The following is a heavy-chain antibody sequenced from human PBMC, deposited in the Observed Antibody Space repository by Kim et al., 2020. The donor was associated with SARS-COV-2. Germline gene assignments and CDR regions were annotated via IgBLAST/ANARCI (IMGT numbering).Heavy chain of an antibody. CDR2: IYYSGST. V-gene: IGHV4-59*01. Sequence: SETLSLTCTVSGGSISSYYWSWIRQPPGKGLEWIGYIYYSGSTNYNPSLKSRVTISVDTSKNQFSLKLSSVTAADTAVYYCATYYDFWSGFLPGGWFDPWGQGTLVTVSS. J-gene: IGHJ5*02. D-gene: IGHD3-3*01. CDR3: ATYYDFWSGFLPGGWFDP. CDR1: GGSISSYY.